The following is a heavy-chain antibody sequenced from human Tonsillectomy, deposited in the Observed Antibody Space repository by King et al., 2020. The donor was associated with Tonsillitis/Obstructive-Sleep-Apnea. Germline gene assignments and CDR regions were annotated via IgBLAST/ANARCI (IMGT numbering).Heavy chain of an antibody. D-gene: IGHD3-16*01. Sequence: HVQLVESGSELKKPGASVKVSCKASGYTFTTYAINWVRQAPGQGLEWMGWINTKTGNPTYAQGFTGRFVFSLDTSVSTAFLQISSLKAEDTAIYSCARTVWGAHHYYIDVWGKGTTVTVSS. CDR3: ARTVWGAHHYYIDV. CDR2: INTKTGNP. J-gene: IGHJ6*03. CDR1: GYTFTTYA. V-gene: IGHV7-4-1*02.